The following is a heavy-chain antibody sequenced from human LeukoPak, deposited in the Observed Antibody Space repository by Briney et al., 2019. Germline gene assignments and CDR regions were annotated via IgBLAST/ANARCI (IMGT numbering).Heavy chain of an antibody. J-gene: IGHJ4*02. V-gene: IGHV4-59*08. CDR2: IYNSGST. D-gene: IGHD6-6*01. CDR3: ARHRAYSSSSPFDY. CDR1: GDSVSSYY. Sequence: TLSLTCTVSGDSVSSYYWSWIRQPPGKGLEWIGYIYNSGSTNYNPSLKSRVTISVDTSKNQFSLKLSSVTAADTAVYYCARHRAYSSSSPFDYWGQGTLVTVSS.